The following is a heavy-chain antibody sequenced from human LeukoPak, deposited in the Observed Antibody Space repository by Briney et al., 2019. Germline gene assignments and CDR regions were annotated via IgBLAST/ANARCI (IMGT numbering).Heavy chain of an antibody. CDR2: IIPIFGTA. J-gene: IGHJ4*02. CDR1: GGTFSSYA. D-gene: IGHD6-19*01. Sequence: SVKVSCKASGGTFSSYAISWVRQAPGQGLEWMGGIIPIFGTANYAQKFQGRVTITADKSTGTAYMELSSLRSEDTAVYYCALLYSSGGTGPDDYWGQGTLVTVSS. V-gene: IGHV1-69*06. CDR3: ALLYSSGGTGPDDY.